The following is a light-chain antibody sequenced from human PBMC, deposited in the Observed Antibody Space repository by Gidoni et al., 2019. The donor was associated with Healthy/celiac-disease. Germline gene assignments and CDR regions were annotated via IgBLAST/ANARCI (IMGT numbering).Light chain of an antibody. J-gene: IGKJ4*01. CDR3: QQCDSTPLT. CDR2: GAS. V-gene: IGKV3-20*01. Sequence: IVLTQPPGTLSWSPVVRVTLSRRAGHSVSSSYLDWYQQKPGQAPRLLIYGASSWATGIPDRFSGSGSGTDFTLTISSLEPEDFAAYYCQQCDSTPLTFGAGTKVEIK. CDR1: HSVSSSY.